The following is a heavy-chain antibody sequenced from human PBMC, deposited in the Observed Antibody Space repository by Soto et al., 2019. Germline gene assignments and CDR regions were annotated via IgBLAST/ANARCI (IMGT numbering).Heavy chain of an antibody. D-gene: IGHD2-2*01. CDR1: GYSFTSYW. J-gene: IGHJ4*02. Sequence: GESLKISCKGSGYSFTSYWIGWVRQVPGKGLEWMGIIYPGDSDTRYSPSFQGQVTISADKSISTAYLQWSSLKASDTAMYYCARLVVPAAIASKDGEQWLDYWGQGTLVTVSS. V-gene: IGHV5-51*01. CDR2: IYPGDSDT. CDR3: ARLVVPAAIASKDGEQWLDY.